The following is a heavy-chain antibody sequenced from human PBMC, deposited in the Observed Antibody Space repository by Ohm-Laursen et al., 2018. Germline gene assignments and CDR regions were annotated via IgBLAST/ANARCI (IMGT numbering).Heavy chain of an antibody. Sequence: SLRFSCAASGLTLKSYSMNWVRQAPGKGLEWVSSISFSGSHIYYADSVKGRFTISRDNAKTTLYLQMNSLRAEDTAVYYCARDAPNYKTISGVVTALGMDVWGQGTTVTVSS. CDR1: GLTLKSYS. D-gene: IGHD3-3*01. V-gene: IGHV3-21*01. J-gene: IGHJ6*02. CDR2: ISFSGSHI. CDR3: ARDAPNYKTISGVVTALGMDV.